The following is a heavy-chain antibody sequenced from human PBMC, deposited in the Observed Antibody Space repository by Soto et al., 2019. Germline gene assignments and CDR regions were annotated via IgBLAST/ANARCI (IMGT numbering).Heavy chain of an antibody. CDR3: ARAGTAAGHFDY. V-gene: IGHV1-69*02. D-gene: IGHD6-13*01. CDR1: GGTFSSYT. Sequence: QVQLVQSGAEVKKPGSSVKVSCKASGGTFSSYTISWVRQAPGQGLEWMGRIIPILGIANYAQKFQGRVTITADKATSTAYMELSSLRSEDTAVYYCARAGTAAGHFDYWGQGTLVTVSS. CDR2: IIPILGIA. J-gene: IGHJ4*02.